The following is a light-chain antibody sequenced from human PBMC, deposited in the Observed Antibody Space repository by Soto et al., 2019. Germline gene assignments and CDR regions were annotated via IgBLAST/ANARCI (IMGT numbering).Light chain of an antibody. Sequence: IVLTQSPATLSLSPGKSASLSCRASQNISNYLIWYQQKTGQAPRLLIYDVSNRATGIPARFSGSGSGTDLNLTISRLEPEDFAVYYCQKRSNWPRTCGQGTKVDIK. J-gene: IGKJ1*01. CDR3: QKRSNWPRT. CDR1: QNISNY. CDR2: DVS. V-gene: IGKV3-11*01.